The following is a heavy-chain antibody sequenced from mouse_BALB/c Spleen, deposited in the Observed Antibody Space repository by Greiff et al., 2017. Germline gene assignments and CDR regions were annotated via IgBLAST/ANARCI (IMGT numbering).Heavy chain of an antibody. J-gene: IGHJ3*01. CDR3: ARTSTYYAWFAY. CDR2: INPYNDGT. Sequence: VQLQQSGPELVKPGASVKMSCKASGYTFTSYVMHWVKQKPGQGLEWSGYINPYNDGTKYNEKFKGKATLTSDKSSSTAYMELSSLTSEDSAVYYCARTSTYYAWFAYWGQGTLVTVSA. CDR1: GYTFTSYV. V-gene: IGHV1-14*01. D-gene: IGHD1-1*01.